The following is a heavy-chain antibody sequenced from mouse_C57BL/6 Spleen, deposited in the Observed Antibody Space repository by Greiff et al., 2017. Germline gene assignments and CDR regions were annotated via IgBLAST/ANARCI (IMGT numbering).Heavy chain of an antibody. CDR2: IDPEDGEP. V-gene: IGHV14-2*01. CDR3: ARCIKGDVDY. J-gene: IGHJ4*01. D-gene: IGHD1-1*01. Sequence: EVQGVESGAELVKPGASVKLSCTASGFNIKDYYMHWVKQRTEQGLEWIGRIDPEDGEPKYAPKFQGKATITADTSSNPAYLQLSSLTSEDTAVYYCARCIKGDVDYWGQGTSVTVSS. CDR1: GFNIKDYY.